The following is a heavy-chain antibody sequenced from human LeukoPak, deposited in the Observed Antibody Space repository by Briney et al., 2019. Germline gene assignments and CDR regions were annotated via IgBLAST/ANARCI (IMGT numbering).Heavy chain of an antibody. CDR1: GFTFSSYA. Sequence: GGSLRLSCAASGFTFSSYAMSWVRQAPGKGLEWVASISSTSTFIYSADSVKGRFTISRDTAKNSLFLQMNSLRAEDTAIYYCARDYFDSSDYPQTYYYYYMDVWGKGTTVTVSS. CDR3: ARDYFDSSDYPQTYYYYYMDV. V-gene: IGHV3-21*01. D-gene: IGHD3-22*01. J-gene: IGHJ6*03. CDR2: ISSTSTFI.